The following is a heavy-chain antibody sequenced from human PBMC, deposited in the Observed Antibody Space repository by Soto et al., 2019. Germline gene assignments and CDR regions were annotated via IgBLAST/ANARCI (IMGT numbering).Heavy chain of an antibody. D-gene: IGHD4-17*01. CDR2: MYYSEST. V-gene: IGHV4-59*08. CDR1: GGSISSYY. Sequence: PSETLSLTCTVAGGSISSYYLSWFRQPPGKGLEWIGYMYYSESTNYNPSLASRVTISADTSKNQLSLKLSSVTAADTAVYYCARQLGPSYGDNVSIFYWGQGTLVTVSS. CDR3: ARQLGPSYGDNVSIFY. J-gene: IGHJ4*02.